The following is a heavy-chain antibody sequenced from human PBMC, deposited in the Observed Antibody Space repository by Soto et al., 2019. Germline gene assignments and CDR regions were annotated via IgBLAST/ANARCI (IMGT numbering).Heavy chain of an antibody. D-gene: IGHD6-13*01. Sequence: SGPTLVNPTQTLTLTCTFSGFSLSTTEVGVGWIRQPPGKALEWLALIYWNDDKFYRPSLKSRLTITKDTSKNQVFLTMSNMDPVDTATYFCAHRSIAATGTGTFDFWGQGTLVTVSS. CDR1: GFSLSTTEVG. CDR2: IYWNDDK. CDR3: AHRSIAATGTGTFDF. V-gene: IGHV2-5*01. J-gene: IGHJ4*02.